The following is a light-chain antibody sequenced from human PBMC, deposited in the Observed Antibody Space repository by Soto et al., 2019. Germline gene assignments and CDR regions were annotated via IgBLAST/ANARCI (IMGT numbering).Light chain of an antibody. Sequence: QAVVTQPPSASGTPGQRVTISCSGSRSNIGSNTVNWYQQLPGTAPKLLIYSNNQRPSGVPDRFSGSKSGTSASLAISGLQCEDEADYYCAAWDDSLNGVVFGGGTKLTVL. CDR1: RSNIGSNT. CDR2: SNN. CDR3: AAWDDSLNGVV. V-gene: IGLV1-44*01. J-gene: IGLJ2*01.